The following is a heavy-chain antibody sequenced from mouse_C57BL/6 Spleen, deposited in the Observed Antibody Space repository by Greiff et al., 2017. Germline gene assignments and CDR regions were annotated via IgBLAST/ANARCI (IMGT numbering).Heavy chain of an antibody. Sequence: QVQLQQSGAELVKPGASVKISCKASGYAFSSYWMNWVKQRPGKGLEWIGKIYPGYSATNYNRKFKGKATLTVDKYSSTAYMQLSSLTSEESAVECGARYDGSSLYYFDYWGQGTTRTVAS. CDR2: IYPGYSAT. CDR3: ARYDGSSLYYFDY. CDR1: GYAFSSYW. D-gene: IGHD1-1*01. V-gene: IGHV1-80*01. J-gene: IGHJ2*01.